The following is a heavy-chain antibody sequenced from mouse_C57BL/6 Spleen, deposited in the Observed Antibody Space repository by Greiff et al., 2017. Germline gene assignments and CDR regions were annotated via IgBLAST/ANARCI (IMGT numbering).Heavy chain of an antibody. CDR2: SRNKANDYTT. CDR3: ARDGSSLYAMDY. V-gene: IGHV7-1*01. J-gene: IGHJ4*01. CDR1: GFTFSDFY. Sequence: EVQLMESGGGLVQSGRSLRLSCATSGFTFSDFYMEWVRQAPGKGLEWIAASRNKANDYTTEYSASVKGRFIVSRDTSQSILYLQMNALRAEDTAIYYCARDGSSLYAMDYWGQGTSVTVSS. D-gene: IGHD1-1*01.